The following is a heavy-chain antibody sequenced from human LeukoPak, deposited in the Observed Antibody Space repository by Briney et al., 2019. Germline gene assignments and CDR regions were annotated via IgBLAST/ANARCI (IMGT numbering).Heavy chain of an antibody. CDR3: ALFRRDGNNFGS. D-gene: IGHD5-24*01. Sequence: GGSLRRSGAASGFTFRSYNRNWVRQAPGRGLEGGSYIITSTSTIVYADSVKGRFTISRDNARTSLYLQMNSLRAEDTDVYYCALFRRDGNNFGSWGQGTLVTVSS. V-gene: IGHV3-48*01. J-gene: IGHJ5*01. CDR1: GFTFRSYN. CDR2: IITSTSTI.